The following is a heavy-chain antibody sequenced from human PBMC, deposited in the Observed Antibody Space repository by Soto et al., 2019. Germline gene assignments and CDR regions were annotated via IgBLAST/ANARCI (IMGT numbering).Heavy chain of an antibody. V-gene: IGHV4-39*01. CDR2: IYYSGST. CDR1: GGSISSSSYY. Sequence: KASETLSLTCTVSGGSISSSSYYWGWIRQPPGKGLEWIGSIYYSGSTYYNPSLKSRVTISVDTSKNQFSLKLSSVTAADTAVYYCARQRGHYGDYDWGQGTLVTVS. J-gene: IGHJ4*02. CDR3: ARQRGHYGDYD. D-gene: IGHD4-17*01.